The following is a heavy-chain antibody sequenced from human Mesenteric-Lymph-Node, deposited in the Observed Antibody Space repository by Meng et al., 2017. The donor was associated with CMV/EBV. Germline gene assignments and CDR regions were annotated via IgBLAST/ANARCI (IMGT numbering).Heavy chain of an antibody. CDR1: GGSISSGIS. V-gene: IGHV3-21*01. CDR2: ISSSSSYI. D-gene: IGHD2-2*01. CDR3: ARDCSSTSCYPARGDWYFDL. J-gene: IGHJ2*01. Sequence: ETLSLTCTVSGGSISSGISYWSWIRQAPGKGLEWVSSISSSSSYIYYADSVKGRFTISRDNAKNSLYLQMNSLRAEDTAVYYCARDCSSTSCYPARGDWYFDLWGRGTLVTVSS.